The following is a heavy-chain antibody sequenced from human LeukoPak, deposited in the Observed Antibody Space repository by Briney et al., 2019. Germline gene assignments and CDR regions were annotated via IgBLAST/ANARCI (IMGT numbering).Heavy chain of an antibody. V-gene: IGHV4-34*01. Sequence: SETLSHTCAVYGGSFSGYYWSWIRQPPGKGLEWIGEINHSGSTNYNPSLKSRVTISVDTSKNQFSLKLSSVTAADTAVYYCARVRYSDVLTGYYGDGYLDYWGLEILVTVSS. J-gene: IGHJ4*02. D-gene: IGHD3-9*01. CDR1: GGSFSGYY. CDR2: INHSGST. CDR3: ARVRYSDVLTGYYGDGYLDY.